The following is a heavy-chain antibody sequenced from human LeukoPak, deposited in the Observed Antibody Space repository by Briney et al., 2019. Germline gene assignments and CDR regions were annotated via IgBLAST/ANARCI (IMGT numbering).Heavy chain of an antibody. CDR3: ARDTHTAMGNWFDP. J-gene: IGHJ5*02. CDR2: INHSGST. CDR1: GGSFSGYY. V-gene: IGHV4-34*01. D-gene: IGHD5-18*01. Sequence: SETLSLTCAVYGGSFSGYYWSWIRQPPGKGLEWIGEINHSGSTNYNPSLKSRVTISVDTSKNQFSLKLSSVTAADTAVYYCARDTHTAMGNWFDPWGQGTLVTVSS.